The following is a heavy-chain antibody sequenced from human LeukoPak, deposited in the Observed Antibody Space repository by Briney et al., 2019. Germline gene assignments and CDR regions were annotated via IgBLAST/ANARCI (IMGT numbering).Heavy chain of an antibody. Sequence: SETLSLTCAVYGGSFRGYYWSWIRQPPGKGLEWIGEINHSGSSNYNPSLKSRVTISLDTSKNQFSLNLSSVTAADTAVYYCAREGYCSGTSCYNFNYWGQGTLVTVSS. CDR2: INHSGSS. CDR3: AREGYCSGTSCYNFNY. V-gene: IGHV4-34*01. J-gene: IGHJ4*02. CDR1: GGSFRGYY. D-gene: IGHD2-2*02.